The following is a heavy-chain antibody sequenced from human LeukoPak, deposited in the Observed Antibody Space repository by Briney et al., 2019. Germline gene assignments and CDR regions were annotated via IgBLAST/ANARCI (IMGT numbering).Heavy chain of an antibody. V-gene: IGHV7-4-1*02. CDR3: AREVTTGCFDS. D-gene: IGHD4-11*01. Sequence: GASVNVSCKASGYTFTNYALNWVRQAPGQGLEWMGWTNTNTGNPMFAQGFTGRFVLSLDTSVSTAYLQISSLKAEDTAVYYCAREVTTGCFDSWGQGTLVTVSS. CDR2: TNTNTGNP. J-gene: IGHJ4*02. CDR1: GYTFTNYA.